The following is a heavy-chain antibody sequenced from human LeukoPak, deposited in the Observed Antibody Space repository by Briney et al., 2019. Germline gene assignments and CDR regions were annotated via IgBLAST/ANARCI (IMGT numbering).Heavy chain of an antibody. Sequence: SETLSLTCTVSGGSISSSSYYWGWIRQPPGKGLEWIGSIYYSGSTYYNPSLKSRVTISVDTSKNQFSLRLSSVTAADTAIYYCARAVSGRFDYWGQGTLVTVSS. CDR2: IYYSGST. V-gene: IGHV4-39*01. J-gene: IGHJ4*02. CDR1: GGSISSSSYY. D-gene: IGHD6-19*01. CDR3: ARAVSGRFDY.